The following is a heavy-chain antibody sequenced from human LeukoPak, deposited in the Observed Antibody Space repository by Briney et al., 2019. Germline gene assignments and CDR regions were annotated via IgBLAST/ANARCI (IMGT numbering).Heavy chain of an antibody. CDR2: ISGSGRTT. CDR1: GFTLSNYA. V-gene: IGHV3-23*01. J-gene: IGHJ3*02. Sequence: GGSLRLSCAASGFTLSNYAMSWVRLPPGKGLEWVSAISGSGRTTYYADSVKGRFAISRDNSKNTLSLQMNSLRAEDTAVYYCARVPLHAGTIFGVGWAFDIWGQGTMVTVSS. D-gene: IGHD3-3*01. CDR3: ARVPLHAGTIFGVGWAFDI.